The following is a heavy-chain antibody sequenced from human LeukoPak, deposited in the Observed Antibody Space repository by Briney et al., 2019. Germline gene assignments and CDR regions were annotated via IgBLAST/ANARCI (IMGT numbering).Heavy chain of an antibody. CDR2: IRQDGSEK. J-gene: IGHJ4*01. D-gene: IGHD6-13*01. CDR3: ARDGTAAGLYFDL. Sequence: GGSLRLSCEVSGFTFTDYWMNWVRQAPGKGPEWVASIRQDGSEKTYVDSVKGRFTISRDNTKNSLSLQLNGLRAEDTAVYYCARDGTAAGLYFDLWGRGTLVTISS. CDR1: GFTFTDYW. V-gene: IGHV3-7*01.